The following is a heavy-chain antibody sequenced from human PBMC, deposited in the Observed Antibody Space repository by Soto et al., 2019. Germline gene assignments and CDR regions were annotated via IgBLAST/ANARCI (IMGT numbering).Heavy chain of an antibody. Sequence: EVQLVESGGGLVQPGGSLRLSCAASGFTFSSYSMNWVRQAPGKGLEWVSYISSSSSTIYYADSVKGRFTISRDNAKNSLYLQMTSLRDEDTAVYYCARETTVVTSGAFDIWGQGTMVTVSS. D-gene: IGHD4-17*01. J-gene: IGHJ3*02. CDR2: ISSSSSTI. CDR1: GFTFSSYS. CDR3: ARETTVVTSGAFDI. V-gene: IGHV3-48*02.